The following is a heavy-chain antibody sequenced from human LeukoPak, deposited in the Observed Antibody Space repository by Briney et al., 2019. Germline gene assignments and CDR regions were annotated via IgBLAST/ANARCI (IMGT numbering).Heavy chain of an antibody. CDR2: ISSSSSYI. CDR3: ARDLSLDDSSGYYPSGFDY. CDR1: GFTFSSYA. Sequence: GGSLRLSCAASGFTFSSYAMSWVRQAPGKWLEWVSSISSSSSYIYYADSVKGRFTISRDNAKNSLYLQMNRLRAEDTAVYYCARDLSLDDSSGYYPSGFDYWGQGTLVTVSS. D-gene: IGHD3-22*01. V-gene: IGHV3-21*01. J-gene: IGHJ4*02.